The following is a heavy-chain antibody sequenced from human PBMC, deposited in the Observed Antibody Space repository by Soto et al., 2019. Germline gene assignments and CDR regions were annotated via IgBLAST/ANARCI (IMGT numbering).Heavy chain of an antibody. V-gene: IGHV1-46*01. J-gene: IGHJ4*02. Sequence: QVQLVQSGAEVKKPGASVKVSCKASGYTFTSYYMHWVRQAPGQGLEWMGIINPSGGSTSYAQKFQGRVTMTRDTSTSTVYMELSSLRSEDTAVYYCARARRPLWLEGGHYFDYWGQGTLVTVSS. CDR2: INPSGGST. CDR1: GYTFTSYY. D-gene: IGHD3-10*01. CDR3: ARARRPLWLEGGHYFDY.